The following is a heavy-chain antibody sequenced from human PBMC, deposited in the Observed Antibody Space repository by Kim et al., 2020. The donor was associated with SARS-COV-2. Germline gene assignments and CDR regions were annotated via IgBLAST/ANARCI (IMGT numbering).Heavy chain of an antibody. D-gene: IGHD2-2*01. CDR2: ISYDGSNK. J-gene: IGHJ4*02. CDR1: GFTFSSYG. Sequence: GGSLRLSCAASGFTFSSYGMHWVRQAPGKGLEWVAVISYDGSNKYYADSVKGRFTISRDNSKNTLYLQMNSLRAKDTAVYYCASRDCSSTSCYFGYWGQGTLVTVPS. CDR3: ASRDCSSTSCYFGY. V-gene: IGHV3-33*05.